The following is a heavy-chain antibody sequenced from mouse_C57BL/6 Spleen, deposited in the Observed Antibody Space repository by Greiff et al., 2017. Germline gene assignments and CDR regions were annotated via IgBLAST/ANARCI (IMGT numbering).Heavy chain of an antibody. CDR1: GYSITSGYY. D-gene: IGHD2-5*01. J-gene: IGHJ2*01. CDR3: AREMGSNYDY. Sequence: EVKLQESGPGLVKPSQSLSLTCSVTGYSITSGYYWNWIRQFPGNKLEWMGYISYDGSNNYNPSLKNRISITRDTSKNQFFLKLNSVTTEDTATYYCAREMGSNYDYWGQGTTLTVSS. V-gene: IGHV3-6*01. CDR2: ISYDGSN.